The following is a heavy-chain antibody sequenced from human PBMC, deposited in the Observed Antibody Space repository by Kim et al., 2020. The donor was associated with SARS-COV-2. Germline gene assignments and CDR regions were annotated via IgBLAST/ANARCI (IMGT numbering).Heavy chain of an antibody. D-gene: IGHD1-26*01. V-gene: IGHV1-69*13. CDR2: IIPIFGTA. J-gene: IGHJ3*02. CDR3: ARRGSGSYQSAFDI. CDR1: GGTFSSYA. Sequence: SVKVSCKASGGTFSSYAISWVRQAPGQGLEWMGGIIPIFGTANYAQKFQGRVTITADESTSTAYMELSSLRSEDTAVYYCARRGSGSYQSAFDIWGQGTMVTVSS.